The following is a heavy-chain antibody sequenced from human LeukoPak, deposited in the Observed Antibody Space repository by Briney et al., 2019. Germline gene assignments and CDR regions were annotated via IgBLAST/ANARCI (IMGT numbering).Heavy chain of an antibody. CDR3: ARNSGSYYYFDY. CDR1: GGSISSSRYY. CDR2: IYYSGST. J-gene: IGHJ4*02. D-gene: IGHD1-26*01. Sequence: PSETLSLTCTVSGGSISSSRYYWGWIRQPPGKGLEWIGSIYYSGSTDYNPSLKSRATISVDTSKNQFSLKLRSVTAADTAVYYCARNSGSYYYFDYWGQGTLVTVSS. V-gene: IGHV4-39*01.